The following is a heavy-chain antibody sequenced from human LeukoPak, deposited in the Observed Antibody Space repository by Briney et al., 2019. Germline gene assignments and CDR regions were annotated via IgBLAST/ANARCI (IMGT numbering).Heavy chain of an antibody. CDR1: GFSFSSYA. D-gene: IGHD6-19*01. V-gene: IGHV3-23*01. Sequence: GGFLRLSCAASGFSFSSYAMSWVRQAPGKGLEWVSSISGSGDNTYYAESVKGRFTISRDNSKNTLFLQMNSLRAEDTAVFYCAKRSGYTTGWFFDFWGQGTLVTVSS. CDR3: AKRSGYTTGWFFDF. J-gene: IGHJ4*02. CDR2: ISGSGDNT.